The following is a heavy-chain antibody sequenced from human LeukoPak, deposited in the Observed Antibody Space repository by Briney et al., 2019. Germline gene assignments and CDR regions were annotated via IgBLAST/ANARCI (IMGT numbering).Heavy chain of an antibody. Sequence: SETLSLTCAVYGGSFSGYYWSWIRQPPGKGLEWIGEINHSGSTNYNPSLKSRVTISVDTSKNQFSLKLSSVTAADTAVYYCARTPTYYYGSGGSTFDYWGQGTLVTVSS. D-gene: IGHD3-10*01. CDR2: INHSGST. V-gene: IGHV4-34*01. CDR1: GGSFSGYY. CDR3: ARTPTYYYGSGGSTFDY. J-gene: IGHJ4*02.